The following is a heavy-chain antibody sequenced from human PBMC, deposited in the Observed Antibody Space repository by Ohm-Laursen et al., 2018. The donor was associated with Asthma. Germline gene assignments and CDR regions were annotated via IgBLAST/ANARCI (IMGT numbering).Heavy chain of an antibody. D-gene: IGHD3-9*01. CDR1: GGSISSGPYY. CDR2: IYYSGST. J-gene: IGHJ4*02. CDR3: VREDFDWPPGYCDY. V-gene: IGHV4-31*03. Sequence: SDTLSLTCTVSGGSISSGPYYWSWIRQHPGKGLEWIGYIYYSGSTYYNPSLKSRVTISIDTSKNQFSLKLSSVTAADTAVYYCVREDFDWPPGYCDYWGQGTLVTVSS.